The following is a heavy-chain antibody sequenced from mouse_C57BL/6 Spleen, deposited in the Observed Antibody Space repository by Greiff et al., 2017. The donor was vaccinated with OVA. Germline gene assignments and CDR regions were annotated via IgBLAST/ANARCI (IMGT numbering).Heavy chain of an antibody. V-gene: IGHV1-54*01. CDR2: INPGSGGT. Sequence: QVQLKESGAELVRPGTSVKVSCKASGYAFTNYLIEWVKQRPGQGLEWIGVINPGSGGTNYNEKFKGKATLTADKSSSTAYMQLSSLTSEDSAVYFCARSIPPFDYWGQGTTLTVSS. CDR3: ARSIPPFDY. CDR1: GYAFTNYL. J-gene: IGHJ2*01.